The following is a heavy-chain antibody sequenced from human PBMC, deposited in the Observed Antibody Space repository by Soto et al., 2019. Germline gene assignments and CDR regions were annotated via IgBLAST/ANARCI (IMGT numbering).Heavy chain of an antibody. Sequence: LRLSCAASGFVFGSYAMHWVRQAPGKGLEWVAVIMYDGNTEYYADSVKGRFTLSRDNSKNILSVQMNSLRAEDTAVYYCTRPTCDGGNCYFAHWGRGTLVTVSS. V-gene: IGHV3-30-3*01. J-gene: IGHJ5*02. CDR1: GFVFGSYA. CDR2: IMYDGNTE. D-gene: IGHD2-21*01. CDR3: TRPTCDGGNCYFAH.